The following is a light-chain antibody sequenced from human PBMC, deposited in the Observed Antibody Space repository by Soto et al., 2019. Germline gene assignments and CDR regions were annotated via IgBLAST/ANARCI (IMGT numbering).Light chain of an antibody. CDR3: QTWAAGSSWV. CDR1: SGHSSYP. V-gene: IGLV4-69*01. Sequence: QPVLTQSPSASASLGASVKLTCTLSSGHSSYPIAWHQQLPEKGPRYLIKVNSDGSHTKGDGIPDRFSGSSSGAERYLTISSLQSEDEADYYCQTWAAGSSWVFGGGTQLTVL. CDR2: VNSDGSH. J-gene: IGLJ3*02.